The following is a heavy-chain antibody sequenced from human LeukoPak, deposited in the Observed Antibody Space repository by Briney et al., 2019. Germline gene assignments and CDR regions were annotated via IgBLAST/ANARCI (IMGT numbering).Heavy chain of an antibody. V-gene: IGHV1-2*02. CDR2: INPHSGGT. CDR3: ARGVTARGFYYSMDV. J-gene: IGHJ6*03. CDR1: GYTFTGYY. D-gene: IGHD2-21*02. Sequence: PGASVKVSCKASGYTFTGYYIQWVRQAPGQGLEWMGWINPHSGGTNYAQEFQGRVTMTRDTSISTAYMELSSLRPDDTAVYSCARGVTARGFYYSMDVWGKGTTVTVSS.